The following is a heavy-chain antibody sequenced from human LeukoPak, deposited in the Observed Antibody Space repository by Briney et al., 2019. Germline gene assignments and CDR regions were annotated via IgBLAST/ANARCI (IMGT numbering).Heavy chain of an antibody. D-gene: IGHD3-22*01. CDR3: ATPLYDSSGYYFDY. J-gene: IGHJ4*02. CDR1: GGTFSSYA. CDR2: IIPILGIA. Sequence: GASVKVSCKASGGTFSSYAISWVRQAPGQGLEWMGRIIPILGIANYAQKFQGRVTITADKSTSTAYMELSSLRSEDTAVYYCATPLYDSSGYYFDYWGQGTLVTVSP. V-gene: IGHV1-69*04.